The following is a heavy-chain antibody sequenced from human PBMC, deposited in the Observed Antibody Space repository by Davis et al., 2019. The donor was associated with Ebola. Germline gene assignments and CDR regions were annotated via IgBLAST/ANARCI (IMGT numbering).Heavy chain of an antibody. CDR3: AGGGGMATLTFDY. D-gene: IGHD5-24*01. J-gene: IGHJ4*02. CDR2: IYYSGST. Sequence: MPSETLSLTCTVSGGSISSGGYYWSWIRQHPGKGLEWIGYIYYSGSTYYNPSLKSRVTISVDTSKNQFSLKLSSVTAADTAGYYCAGGGGMATLTFDYWGQGTLVTVSS. V-gene: IGHV4-31*03. CDR1: GGSISSGGYY.